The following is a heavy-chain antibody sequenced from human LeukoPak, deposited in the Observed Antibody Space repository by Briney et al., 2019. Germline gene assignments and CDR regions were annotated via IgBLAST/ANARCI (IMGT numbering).Heavy chain of an antibody. CDR2: ISYDGSNK. D-gene: IGHD6-6*01. CDR1: GFTFSSYA. V-gene: IGHV3-30-3*01. Sequence: PGGSLRLSCAASGFTFSSYAVHWVRQAPGKGLEWVAVISYDGSNKYYADSVKGRFTISRDNSKNTLYLQMNSLRAEDTAVYYCARADRESLSIAARSYYYYMDVWGKGTTVTVSS. J-gene: IGHJ6*03. CDR3: ARADRESLSIAARSYYYYMDV.